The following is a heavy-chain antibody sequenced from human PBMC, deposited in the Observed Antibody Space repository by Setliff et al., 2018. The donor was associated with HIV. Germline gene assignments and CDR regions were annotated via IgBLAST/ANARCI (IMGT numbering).Heavy chain of an antibody. CDR2: ILHSGNA. CDR1: GYSISIGYF. V-gene: IGHV4-38-2*02. D-gene: IGHD5-12*01. Sequence: SETLSLTCSVSGYSISIGYFWSWIRQPPGKGLEWIGSILHSGNAHYSTPLKSRVTMSVGMSKNQFSLKLTSVTAADTAVYYCARAISRYSGYEGRMDYFDYWGQGTLVTVSS. J-gene: IGHJ4*02. CDR3: ARAISRYSGYEGRMDYFDY.